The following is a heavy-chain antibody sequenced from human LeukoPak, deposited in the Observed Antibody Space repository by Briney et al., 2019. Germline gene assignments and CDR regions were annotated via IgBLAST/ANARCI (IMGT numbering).Heavy chain of an antibody. CDR1: GYTFTSYG. CDR2: ISAYNGNT. Sequence: GASVKVSCKASGYTFTSYGISWVRPAPGQGLEWMGWISAYNGNTNYAQKLQGRVTMTTDTSTSTAYMELRSLRSDDTAVYYCARGHLGNYYYGMDVWGQGTTVTVSS. V-gene: IGHV1-18*01. J-gene: IGHJ6*02. D-gene: IGHD7-27*01. CDR3: ARGHLGNYYYGMDV.